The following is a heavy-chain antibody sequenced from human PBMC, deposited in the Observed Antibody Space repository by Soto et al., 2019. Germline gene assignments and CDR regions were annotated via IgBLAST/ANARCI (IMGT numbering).Heavy chain of an antibody. D-gene: IGHD3-22*01. CDR2: ISGSGGST. V-gene: IGHV3-23*01. Sequence: GGSLRLSCAASGFTFSSYAMSWVRQAPGKGLEWVSAISGSGGSTYYAGSVKGRFTISRDNSKNTLYLQMNSLRAEDTAVYYCATYFYYYDSSGYQTADAFDIWGQGTMVTVSS. CDR1: GFTFSSYA. CDR3: ATYFYYYDSSGYQTADAFDI. J-gene: IGHJ3*02.